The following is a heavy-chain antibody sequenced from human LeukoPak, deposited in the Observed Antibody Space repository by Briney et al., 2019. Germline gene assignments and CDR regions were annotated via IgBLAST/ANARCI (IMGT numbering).Heavy chain of an antibody. CDR1: GFAFNKYW. CDR3: ATGNYYDSRGYYTFGH. D-gene: IGHD3-22*01. J-gene: IGHJ4*02. V-gene: IGHV3-74*01. CDR2: ISGDGSTT. Sequence: GGSLRLSCAASGFAFNKYWMHWVRQTPGKGLVWVSRISGDGSTTSYADSVKGGFTISRDNDKNTLYLQMSSLRAEDTAVYYCATGNYYDSRGYYTFGHWGQGTLVTVSS.